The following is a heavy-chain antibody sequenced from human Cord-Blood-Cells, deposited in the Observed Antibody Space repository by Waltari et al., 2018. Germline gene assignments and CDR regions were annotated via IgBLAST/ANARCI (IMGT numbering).Heavy chain of an antibody. Sequence: EVQLVQSGAEVKKPGESLKSSCKGSGYSFTSYWIGWVRQMPGKGLEWMGIMYPGDSDPRYSPSFQVQVTISGDKSISTAYLQWSSLKASDTAMYYCARTYYYDSSGYSPFYYWGQGTLVTVSS. CDR3: ARTYYYDSSGYSPFYY. V-gene: IGHV5-51*01. CDR1: GYSFTSYW. CDR2: MYPGDSDP. J-gene: IGHJ4*02. D-gene: IGHD3-22*01.